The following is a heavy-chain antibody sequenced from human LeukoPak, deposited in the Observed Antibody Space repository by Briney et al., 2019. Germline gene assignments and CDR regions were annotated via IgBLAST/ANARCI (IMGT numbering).Heavy chain of an antibody. D-gene: IGHD5-12*01. CDR1: GFTLSSYA. V-gene: IGHV3-23*01. J-gene: IGHJ4*02. Sequence: GGSLRLSCAASGFTLSSYAMSWVRQAPGKGLEWVSAISGSGGSTYYADSVKGRFTISRDNSKNTLYLQMNSLRAEGTAVYYCAKDLLYSGYSFDYWGQGTLVTVSS. CDR2: ISGSGGST. CDR3: AKDLLYSGYSFDY.